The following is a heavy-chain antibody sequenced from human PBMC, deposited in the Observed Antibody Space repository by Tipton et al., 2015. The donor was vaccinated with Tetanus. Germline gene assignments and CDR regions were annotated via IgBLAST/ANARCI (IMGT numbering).Heavy chain of an antibody. CDR2: IVGSGAKT. V-gene: IGHV3-23*01. CDR3: AKDLRGPEAGTWYFDR. Sequence: SLRLSCAASGFTFSDAWMSWVRQAPGKGLEWVSAIVGSGAKTYYADSVKGRFTISRDNSKDTLYLQLNSLRAEDTAIYYCAKDLRGPEAGTWYFDRWGRGTLVTVSS. D-gene: IGHD6-19*01. J-gene: IGHJ2*01. CDR1: GFTFSDAW.